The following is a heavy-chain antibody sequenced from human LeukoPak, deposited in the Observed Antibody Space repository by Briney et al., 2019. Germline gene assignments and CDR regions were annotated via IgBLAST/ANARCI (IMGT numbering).Heavy chain of an antibody. V-gene: IGHV3-15*01. J-gene: IGHJ4*02. CDR2: IKSKTDGGTT. CDR3: TTDLLYIARNFDY. Sequence: GGSLRLSCAASGFTFSNAWMSWVRQAPGKGLEWVGRIKSKTDGGTTDHAAPVKGRFTISRDDSKNTLYLQMNSLKTEDTAVYYCTTDLLYIARNFDYWGQGTLVTVSS. CDR1: GFTFSNAW. D-gene: IGHD2-2*02.